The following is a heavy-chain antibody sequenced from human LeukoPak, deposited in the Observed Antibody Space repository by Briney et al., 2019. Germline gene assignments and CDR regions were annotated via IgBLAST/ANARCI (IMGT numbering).Heavy chain of an antibody. V-gene: IGHV3-53*01. CDR2: FYSGGRI. D-gene: IGHD6-19*01. CDR1: GFTVSTNE. CDR3: AIDRYRSGWYTIYY. J-gene: IGHJ4*02. Sequence: GGSLRPSCAVSGFTVSTNEVSGVPRAPGKAWEGFSDFYSGGRIYYADPLKGRITISRDTAKNTLYIQRKSPRTEHTPVYQCAIDRYRSGWYTIYYGGQGTLVSVS.